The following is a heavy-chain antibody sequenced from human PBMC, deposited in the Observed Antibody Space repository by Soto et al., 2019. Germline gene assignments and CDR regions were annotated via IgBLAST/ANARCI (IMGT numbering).Heavy chain of an antibody. V-gene: IGHV3-74*01. CDR1: GFTFSGYS. D-gene: IGHD1-20*01. J-gene: IGHJ5*02. Sequence: PGGSLRLSCAAFGFTFSGYSMHWVRQAPGKGLVWVSRINSGGTSTNYADSVKGRFTISRDNAKNTLYLQMNSLRAEDTAVYYFAPGRYNRNGFDPWGQGTLVTVSS. CDR3: APGRYNRNGFDP. CDR2: INSGGTST.